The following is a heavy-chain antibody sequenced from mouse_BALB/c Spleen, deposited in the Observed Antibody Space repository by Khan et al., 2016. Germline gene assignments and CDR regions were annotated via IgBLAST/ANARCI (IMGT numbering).Heavy chain of an antibody. J-gene: IGHJ4*01. V-gene: IGHV1-15*01. CDR2: IDPQTGGT. Sequence: QVRLQQSGAELVRPGASVTLSCKASSYTFTDYEIYWVKQTPVHGLEWIGGIDPQTGGTAYNQKFKGKATLTADKSSSAAYMELRSLTSEDSAIYYCIRRGLYDYDDAVDYWGQGTSVTVSS. CDR1: SYTFTDYE. CDR3: IRRGLYDYDDAVDY. D-gene: IGHD2-4*01.